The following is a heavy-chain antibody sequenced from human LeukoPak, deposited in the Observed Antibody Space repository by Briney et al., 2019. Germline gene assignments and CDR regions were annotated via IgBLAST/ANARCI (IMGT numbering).Heavy chain of an antibody. CDR3: ASIRAVAGLPYYYYGMDV. CDR2: IYYSGST. J-gene: IGHJ6*02. V-gene: IGHV4-31*03. Sequence: PSETLSLTCTVSGGSISSGGYYWSWIRQHPGKGLEWIGYIYYSGSTYYNPSLKSRVTISVDTSKNQFSLKLSSVTAADTAVYYCASIRAVAGLPYYYYGMDVWGQGTTVTVSS. D-gene: IGHD6-19*01. CDR1: GGSISSGGYY.